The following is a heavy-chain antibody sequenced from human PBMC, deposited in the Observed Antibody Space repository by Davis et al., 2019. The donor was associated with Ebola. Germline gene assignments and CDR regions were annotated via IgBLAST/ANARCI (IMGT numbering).Heavy chain of an antibody. Sequence: GESLKISCTDSVITFSSYAMTWVRQAPGKGLEWVSAISGSGGGATYYADSVKGRFTVSRDNSKNTLYLQMNSLHQGPIGLPPGTLLQEHLWG. CDR1: VITFSSYA. J-gene: IGHJ6*01. CDR2: ISGSGGGAT. CDR3: TLLQEHL. V-gene: IGHV3-23*01.